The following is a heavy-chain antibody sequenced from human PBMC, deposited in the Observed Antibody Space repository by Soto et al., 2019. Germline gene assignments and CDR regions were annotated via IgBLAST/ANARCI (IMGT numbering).Heavy chain of an antibody. CDR1: GFTVSSNY. D-gene: IGHD3-22*01. J-gene: IGHJ4*02. CDR3: ARFSGYYDSSLD. Sequence: GGSLRLSCAASGFTVSSNYMSWVRQAPGKGLEWVSVIYSGGSTYYADSVKGRFTISRDNSKNTLYLQMNSLRAEDTAVYYCARFSGYYDSSLDRGQGTLVTVSS. CDR2: IYSGGST. V-gene: IGHV3-53*01.